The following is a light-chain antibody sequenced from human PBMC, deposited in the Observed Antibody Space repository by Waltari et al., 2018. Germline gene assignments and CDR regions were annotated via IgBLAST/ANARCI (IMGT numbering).Light chain of an antibody. CDR3: CSYAVTSSSYV. J-gene: IGLJ1*01. V-gene: IGLV2-11*01. CDR1: SSDVGGYDF. Sequence: QSVLTQPPSVSGSPVHSVTISCTGTSSDVGGYDFVSWYQQDPGKAPKLLIFDVTKRPSGVPSRFSASKSGNTASLTISGLQAEDEADYYCCSYAVTSSSYVFGGGTKVIV. CDR2: DVT.